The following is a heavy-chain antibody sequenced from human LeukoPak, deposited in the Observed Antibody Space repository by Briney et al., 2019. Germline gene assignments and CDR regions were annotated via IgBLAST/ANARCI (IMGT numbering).Heavy chain of an antibody. D-gene: IGHD6-19*01. CDR3: ARADHRIAVAGPYNWFDP. Sequence: ASVKVSCKASGYNFFTYGITWVRQAPGQGLEWMGIINPSGGSTSYAQKFQGRVTMTRDTSTSTVYMELSSLRSEDTAVYYCARADHRIAVAGPYNWFDPWGQGTLVTVSS. V-gene: IGHV1-46*01. J-gene: IGHJ5*02. CDR2: INPSGGST. CDR1: GYNFFTYG.